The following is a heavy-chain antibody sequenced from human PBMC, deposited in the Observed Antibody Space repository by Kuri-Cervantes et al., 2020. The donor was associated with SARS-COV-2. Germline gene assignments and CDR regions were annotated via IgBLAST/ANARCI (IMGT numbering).Heavy chain of an antibody. CDR3: AKEKWIIAVAGFDY. J-gene: IGHJ4*02. V-gene: IGHV3-30*18. Sequence: GESLKISCAASGFTFSSYGMHWVRQAPGKGLEWVAVMSYDGNHKYYADSVKGRFTISRDNSKNTLYLQMNSLRAEDTAVYYCAKEKWIIAVAGFDYWGQGTLVTVSS. CDR1: GFTFSSYG. CDR2: MSYDGNHK. D-gene: IGHD6-19*01.